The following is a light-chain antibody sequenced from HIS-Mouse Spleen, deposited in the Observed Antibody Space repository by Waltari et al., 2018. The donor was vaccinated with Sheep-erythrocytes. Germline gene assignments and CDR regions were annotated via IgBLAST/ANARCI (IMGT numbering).Light chain of an antibody. Sequence: IALTQSPGTLSLSPGQTATLSCRASQSVSSSYFAWYQQKPGQAPRLPIYGAASRATGIPDRFSGSGSGTDFTLTISRLEPEDFAVYYCQQYGSSPFTFGPGTKVDIK. V-gene: IGKV3-20*01. CDR2: GAA. CDR3: QQYGSSPFT. J-gene: IGKJ3*01. CDR1: QSVSSSY.